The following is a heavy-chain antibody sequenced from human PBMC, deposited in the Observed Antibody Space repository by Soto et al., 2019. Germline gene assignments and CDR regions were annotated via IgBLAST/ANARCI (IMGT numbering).Heavy chain of an antibody. CDR3: ARDHVTTVTTRYYGMDV. V-gene: IGHV1-2*04. D-gene: IGHD4-4*01. CDR2: INPNSGGT. Sequence: QVQLVQSGAEVKKPGASVKVSCKASGYTFTGYYMHWVRQAPGQGLEWMGWINPNSGGTNYAQKFQGWVTMTRDTSISTAYMDLRRLRSDDTAVYYCARDHVTTVTTRYYGMDVWGQGTTVTVSS. J-gene: IGHJ6*02. CDR1: GYTFTGYY.